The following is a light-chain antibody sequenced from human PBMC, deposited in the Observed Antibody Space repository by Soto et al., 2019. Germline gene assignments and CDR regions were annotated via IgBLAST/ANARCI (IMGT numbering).Light chain of an antibody. CDR1: QGINHY. Sequence: DIQMTQSPSSLSVSVGDRVTITCRASQGINHYLAWFQQKPGKVPKLLIYATSTLQSGVPSRFSGSGFGTDFTLTISSLQPEDVATYYCQKHNSAPLFFGPGTKVEIK. V-gene: IGKV1-27*01. CDR2: ATS. CDR3: QKHNSAPLF. J-gene: IGKJ3*01.